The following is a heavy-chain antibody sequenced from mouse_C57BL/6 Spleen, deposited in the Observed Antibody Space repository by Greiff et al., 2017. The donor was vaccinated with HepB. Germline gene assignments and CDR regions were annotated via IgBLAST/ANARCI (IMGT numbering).Heavy chain of an antibody. V-gene: IGHV5-4*03. CDR3: ARNWDRGDYFDY. D-gene: IGHD4-1*01. Sequence: EVMLVESGGGLVKPGGSLKLSCAASGFTFSSYTMSWVRQTPEKRLEWVATISDGGSYTYYPDNVKGRFTISRDNAKNNLYLQMSHLKSEDTAMYYCARNWDRGDYFDYWGQGTTLTVSS. J-gene: IGHJ2*01. CDR2: ISDGGSYT. CDR1: GFTFSSYT.